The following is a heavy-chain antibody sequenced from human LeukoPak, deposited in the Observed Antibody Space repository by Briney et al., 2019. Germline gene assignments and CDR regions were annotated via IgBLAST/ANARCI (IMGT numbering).Heavy chain of an antibody. J-gene: IGHJ4*02. V-gene: IGHV3-23*01. CDR3: AKDPPCSSTTCYSNFPRFEFDY. CDR1: GFTFSSYA. Sequence: QPGGSLRLSCAASGFTFSSYAMNWVRQAPGKGLEWVSAISGSGGSTYYADSVKGRFTISRDNSKNTLYLQMNSLRAEDTAVYYCAKDPPCSSTTCYSNFPRFEFDYWGQGTLVTVSS. CDR2: ISGSGGST. D-gene: IGHD2-2*01.